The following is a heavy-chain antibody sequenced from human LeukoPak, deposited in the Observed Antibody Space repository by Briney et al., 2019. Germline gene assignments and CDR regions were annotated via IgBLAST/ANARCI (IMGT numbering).Heavy chain of an antibody. CDR3: ARVYGSDAFDI. Sequence: SETLSLTCTVSGGSISRYYWSWIRQPPGKGLEWIGYIYYSGSNNYNPSLKSRVTISVDTSKNQISLKLSSVTAADTAVYYCARVYGSDAFDIWGQGTMVTVSS. D-gene: IGHD3-10*01. V-gene: IGHV4-59*01. CDR1: GGSISRYY. CDR2: IYYSGSN. J-gene: IGHJ3*02.